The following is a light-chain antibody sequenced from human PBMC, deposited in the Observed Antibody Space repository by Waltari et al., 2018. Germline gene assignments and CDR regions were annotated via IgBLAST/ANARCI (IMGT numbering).Light chain of an antibody. CDR2: DAS. J-gene: IGKJ5*01. CDR1: RGIDSY. Sequence: DIQMTQSPSYLSTSVGDRVTITCRASRGIDSYLNWYQQRPGRAPKLLIYDASTLQREVPTRFSGGGIGTDCTLPINNLQPEDFANYFCPQSYSPPFTFGQGTRLEI. V-gene: IGKV1-39*01. CDR3: PQSYSPPFT.